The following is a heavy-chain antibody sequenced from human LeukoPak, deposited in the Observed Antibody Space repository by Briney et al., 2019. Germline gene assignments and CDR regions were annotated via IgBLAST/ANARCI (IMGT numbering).Heavy chain of an antibody. Sequence: PSQTLSLTCTVSGFSISSSDYFWSWIRQPAGKGLEWIGRMDISGTTNYNPSLQSRVTLSLDTSKNQFSLKLSSVTAADTAVYFCARYSGTGYGMYYFDYWGQGSLVTVSS. J-gene: IGHJ4*02. CDR2: MDISGTT. CDR1: GFSISSSDYF. V-gene: IGHV4-61*02. CDR3: ARYSGTGYGMYYFDY. D-gene: IGHD3-9*01.